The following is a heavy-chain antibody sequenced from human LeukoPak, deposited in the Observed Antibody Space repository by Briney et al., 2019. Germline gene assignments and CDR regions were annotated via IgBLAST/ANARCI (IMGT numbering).Heavy chain of an antibody. Sequence: GASVKVSCKASGYTFTSYGIRWVRQAPGQGLEWVGWISAYNGSTNYAQKLQGRVTMTTDTSTSTAYMELRSLRSDDTAVYYCARGPRLHLMTTVLKSYYYYGMDVWGQGTTVTVSS. CDR2: ISAYNGST. V-gene: IGHV1-18*01. CDR3: ARGPRLHLMTTVLKSYYYYGMDV. J-gene: IGHJ6*02. D-gene: IGHD4-17*01. CDR1: GYTFTSYG.